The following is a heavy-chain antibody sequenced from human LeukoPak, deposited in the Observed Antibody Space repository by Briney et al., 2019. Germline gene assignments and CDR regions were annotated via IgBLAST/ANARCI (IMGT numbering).Heavy chain of an antibody. V-gene: IGHV1-2*02. CDR2: INPNSGGT. Sequence: ASVKVSCKASGYAFTGYYMHWVRQAPGQGLEWMGWINPNSGGTNYAQKFQGRVTMTRDTSISTAYMELRSLRSDDTAVYYCARDDSSSWYPIRDYWGQGTLVTVSS. CDR1: GYAFTGYY. CDR3: ARDDSSSWYPIRDY. J-gene: IGHJ4*02. D-gene: IGHD6-13*01.